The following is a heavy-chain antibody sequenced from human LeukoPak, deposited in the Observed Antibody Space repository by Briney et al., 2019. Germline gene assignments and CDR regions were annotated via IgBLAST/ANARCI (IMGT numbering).Heavy chain of an antibody. Sequence: ASVKVSCKASGYTFTGYYMHWVRQAPGQGLEWMGWINPNSGGTNYAQKFQGRVTMTRDTSISTAYMELSRLRSDDTAVYYCARAQGSGFAGSDFDYWGQGTLVTVSS. J-gene: IGHJ4*02. CDR3: ARAQGSGFAGSDFDY. V-gene: IGHV1-2*02. D-gene: IGHD3-22*01. CDR1: GYTFTGYY. CDR2: INPNSGGT.